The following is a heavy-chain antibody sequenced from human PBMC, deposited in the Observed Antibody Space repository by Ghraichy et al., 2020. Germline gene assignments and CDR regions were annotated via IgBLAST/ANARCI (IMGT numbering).Heavy chain of an antibody. CDR2: IKQDGSEK. D-gene: IGHD2-15*01. CDR1: RFTLSIYW. V-gene: IGHV3-7*01. J-gene: IGHJ4*02. CDR3: ARGSSGVAENYFDS. Sequence: SCTASRFTLSIYWMSWVRQVPGKGLQWVADIKQDGSEKHYVESVRGRFTISRDYAKNSLHLQMNSLTVEDSAVYYCARGSSGVAENYFDSWGQGTPVTVSS.